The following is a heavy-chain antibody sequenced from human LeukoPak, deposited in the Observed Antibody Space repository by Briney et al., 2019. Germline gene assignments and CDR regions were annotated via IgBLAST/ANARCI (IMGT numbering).Heavy chain of an antibody. V-gene: IGHV3-73*01. D-gene: IGHD4-17*01. Sequence: PGGSLKLSCAASGFTFSGSAMHWVRQASGKGLEWVGRIRSKANSYATAYAASVKGRFTISRDDSKNTAYLQMNSLKTEDTAVYYCTRTYDYGEFTRFDYWGQGTLVTVSS. J-gene: IGHJ4*02. CDR3: TRTYDYGEFTRFDY. CDR1: GFTFSGSA. CDR2: IRSKANSYAT.